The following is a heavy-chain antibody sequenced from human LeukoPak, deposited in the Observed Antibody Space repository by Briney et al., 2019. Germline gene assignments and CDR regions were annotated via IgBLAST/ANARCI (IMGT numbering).Heavy chain of an antibody. CDR3: ARSGVGSDLNGRTDWLLHYFDY. CDR2: IIPIFGTA. CDR1: GGTFSSYA. D-gene: IGHD3-9*01. V-gene: IGHV1-69*06. Sequence: SVKVSCKASGGTFSSYAISWVRQAPGQGLEWMGGIIPIFGTANYAQKFQGRVTITADKSTSTAYMELSSLRSEDTAVYYCARSGVGSDLNGRTDWLLHYFDYWGQRTLVTVSS. J-gene: IGHJ4*02.